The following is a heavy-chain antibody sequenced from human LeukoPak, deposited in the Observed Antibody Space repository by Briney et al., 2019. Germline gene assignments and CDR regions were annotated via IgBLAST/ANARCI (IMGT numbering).Heavy chain of an antibody. J-gene: IGHJ4*02. CDR1: GYTFTSYG. D-gene: IGHD3-9*01. V-gene: IGHV1-18*01. CDR3: AGAKGPRILYYFDY. Sequence: GASVKVSCKASGYTFTSYGISWVRQAPGQGLEWMGWVSAYNGNTNYAQKLQGRVTMTTDTSTSTAYMELRSLRSDDTAVYYCAGAKGPRILYYFDYWGQGTLVTVSS. CDR2: VSAYNGNT.